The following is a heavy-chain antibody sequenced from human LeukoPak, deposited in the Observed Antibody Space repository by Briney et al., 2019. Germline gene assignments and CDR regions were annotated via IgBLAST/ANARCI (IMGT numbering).Heavy chain of an antibody. CDR3: ARDSEPFQH. J-gene: IGHJ1*01. D-gene: IGHD1-26*01. V-gene: IGHV4-61*08. CDR2: IYYSGST. Sequence: PSQTLSLACTVSGGSISSGGYYWSWIRQPPGKGLEWIGYIYYSGSTNYNPSLKSRVTISVDTSKNQFSLKLSSVTAADTAVYYCARDSEPFQHWGQGTLVTVSS. CDR1: GGSISSGGYY.